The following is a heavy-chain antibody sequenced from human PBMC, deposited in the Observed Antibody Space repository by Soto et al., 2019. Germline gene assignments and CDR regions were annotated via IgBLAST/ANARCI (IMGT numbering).Heavy chain of an antibody. D-gene: IGHD2-15*01. CDR1: GYTFTSYF. CDR2: INPSGGST. J-gene: IGHJ4*02. CDR3: ARVYCSGVWGGYFEY. V-gene: IGHV1-46*03. Sequence: ASVKVSCKASGYTFTSYFMHWVRQAPGQGLEWMGIINPSGGSTSYAQKFQGRVTMTRDTSTSTVYMELSSLRSEDTAVYYCARVYCSGVWGGYFEYWGQGTLVTVSS.